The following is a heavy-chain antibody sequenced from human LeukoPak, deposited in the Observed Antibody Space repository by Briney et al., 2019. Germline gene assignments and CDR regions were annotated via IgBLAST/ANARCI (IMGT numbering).Heavy chain of an antibody. J-gene: IGHJ4*02. CDR3: ARDFDQPSGN. CDR1: GFTFSIYW. V-gene: IGHV3-74*01. D-gene: IGHD3-9*01. Sequence: GGSLRLSCAASGFTFSIYWMHWDREAPGKGLVWVSRINSDGTSTGYADSVRGRFTISRDNAENTLYLQMNSLGAEDTAVYYCARDFDQPSGNWGQGTLVTVSS. CDR2: INSDGTST.